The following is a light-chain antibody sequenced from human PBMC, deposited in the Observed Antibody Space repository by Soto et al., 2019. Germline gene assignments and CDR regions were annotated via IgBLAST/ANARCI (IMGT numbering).Light chain of an antibody. CDR3: QQYGSSTGT. V-gene: IGKV3-20*01. Sequence: EIVLTQSPGTLSFSPGERATLSCRASQSVDSSYLAWYQQKPGQAPRLLIYCASIRATGIPDRFSGSGSGTDFTLTINRLQPEDFAVYYCQQYGSSTGTFGPGNKVDIK. CDR1: QSVDSSY. CDR2: CAS. J-gene: IGKJ3*01.